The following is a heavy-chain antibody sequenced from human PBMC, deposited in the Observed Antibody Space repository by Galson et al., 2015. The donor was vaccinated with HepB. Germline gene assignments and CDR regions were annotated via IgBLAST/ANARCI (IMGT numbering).Heavy chain of an antibody. CDR2: INPSGGST. D-gene: IGHD3-10*01. Sequence: SVKVSCKASGYTFTSYYMLWVRQAPGQGLEWMGIINPSGGSTSYAQKFQGRVTMTRDTSTSTVYMELSSLRSEDTAVYYCAREVHPGDAFDIWGQGTMVTVSS. CDR3: AREVHPGDAFDI. V-gene: IGHV1-46*01. J-gene: IGHJ3*02. CDR1: GYTFTSYY.